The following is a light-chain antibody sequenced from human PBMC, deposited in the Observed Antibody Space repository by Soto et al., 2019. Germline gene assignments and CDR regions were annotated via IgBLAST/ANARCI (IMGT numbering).Light chain of an antibody. V-gene: IGKV3-20*01. Sequence: IVLTQYKVPLSLPPGEMAALSCRASQSVSNNYLAWYQQKPGQAPRLLIYGASNRATGIPDRFSGSGSGTDFTLTISRLEPEDFAVYYCQQYGSSGTVGQGTKVDIK. CDR1: QSVSNNY. CDR2: GAS. J-gene: IGKJ1*01. CDR3: QQYGSSGT.